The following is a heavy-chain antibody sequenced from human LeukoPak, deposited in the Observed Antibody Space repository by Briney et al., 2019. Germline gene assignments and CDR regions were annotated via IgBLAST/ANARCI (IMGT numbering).Heavy chain of an antibody. D-gene: IGHD6-19*01. V-gene: IGHV3-73*01. CDR2: IRSKANSYAT. CDR3: TRQGGIAVAGSFDY. Sequence: PGGSLKLSCAASGFTFSGSAMHWVRQASGKGLEWVGRIRSKANSYATAYAASVKGRFTISRDDSKNTAYLQMNSLKTEDTAVYYCTRQGGIAVAGSFDYWGQGTLVTVSS. J-gene: IGHJ4*02. CDR1: GFTFSGSA.